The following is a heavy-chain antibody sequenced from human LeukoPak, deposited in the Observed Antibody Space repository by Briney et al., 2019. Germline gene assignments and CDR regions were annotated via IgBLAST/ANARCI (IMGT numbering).Heavy chain of an antibody. J-gene: IGHJ4*02. V-gene: IGHV4-39*01. CDR3: ARHLVILGYCSGGSCIDFDY. CDR2: IYYSGST. CDR1: GGSISSYY. D-gene: IGHD2-15*01. Sequence: PSETLSLTXTVSGGSISSYYWGWIRQPPGKGLEWIGSIYYSGSTYYNPSLKSRVTISVDTSKNQFSLKLSSVTAADTAVYYCARHLVILGYCSGGSCIDFDYWGQGTLVTVSS.